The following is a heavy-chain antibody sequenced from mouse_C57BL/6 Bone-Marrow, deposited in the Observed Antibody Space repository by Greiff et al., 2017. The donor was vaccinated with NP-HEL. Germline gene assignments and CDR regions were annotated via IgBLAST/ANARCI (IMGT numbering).Heavy chain of an antibody. V-gene: IGHV14-4*01. CDR1: GFNIKDDY. J-gene: IGHJ2*01. D-gene: IGHD2-4*01. CDR3: TTGDYYDYGDY. Sequence: VQLQQSGAELVRPGASVKLSCTASGFNIKDDYMHWVKQRPEQGLEWIGWIDPENGDTEYASKFQGKATITADTSSNTAYLQLSSLTSEDTAVYYCTTGDYYDYGDYWGQGTTLTVSS. CDR2: IDPENGDT.